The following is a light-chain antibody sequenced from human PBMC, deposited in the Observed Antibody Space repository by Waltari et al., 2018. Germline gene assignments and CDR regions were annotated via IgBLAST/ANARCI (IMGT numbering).Light chain of an antibody. CDR2: AAS. Sequence: DIQLTQSPSFLSASVGDRVTITCRASQGISSYLAWYQQNPGKAPKLLIYAASTLQSGVPSSFSGSGSGTELTLTISSLQPEDFATYYCQQLNSYPLFGQGTKLEIK. J-gene: IGKJ2*01. CDR3: QQLNSYPL. CDR1: QGISSY. V-gene: IGKV1-9*01.